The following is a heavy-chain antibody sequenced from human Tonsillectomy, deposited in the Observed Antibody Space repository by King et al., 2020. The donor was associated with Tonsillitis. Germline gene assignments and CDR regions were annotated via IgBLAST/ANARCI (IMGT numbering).Heavy chain of an antibody. CDR1: GFRFSSYV. D-gene: IGHD3-3*01. Sequence: EVQLVESGGGLVQPGGALRLSCAASGFRFSSYVMGLVLQAPGQGLQWVAGIGKSAVTTFHADSVKGLFSVSRDNSKNTLHLHMNSLRGDDTAVYYCVRDVTRSWSPEGRWFDPWGQGTQVIVSS. CDR2: IGKSAVTT. J-gene: IGHJ5*02. V-gene: IGHV3-23*04. CDR3: VRDVTRSWSPEGRWFDP.